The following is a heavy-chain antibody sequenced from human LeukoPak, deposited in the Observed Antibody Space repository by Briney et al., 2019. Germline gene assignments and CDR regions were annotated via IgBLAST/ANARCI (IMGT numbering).Heavy chain of an antibody. D-gene: IGHD3-3*01. CDR2: IYTSGST. V-gene: IGHV4-61*02. Sequence: SQTPSLTCTVSGGSISSGSYYWSWIRQPAGKGLEWIGRIYTSGSTNYNPSLKSRVTISVDTSKNQFSLKLSSVTAADTAVYYCARDRLEWLLGLDPWGQGTLVTVSS. CDR1: GGSISSGSYY. CDR3: ARDRLEWLLGLDP. J-gene: IGHJ5*02.